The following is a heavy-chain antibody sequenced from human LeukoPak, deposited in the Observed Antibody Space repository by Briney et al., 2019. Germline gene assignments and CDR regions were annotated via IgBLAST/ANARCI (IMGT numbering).Heavy chain of an antibody. D-gene: IGHD7-27*01. J-gene: IGHJ2*01. CDR1: GGSISSYN. Sequence: SETLSLTCTVSGGSISSYNWSWIRQPPGKGLEWIGYIYYSGSTNYNPSLKSRVTISVDTSKNQFSLKLSSVTAADTAVYYCARVPQLGNPVHWYFDLWGRGTLVTVSS. CDR3: ARVPQLGNPVHWYFDL. V-gene: IGHV4-59*01. CDR2: IYYSGST.